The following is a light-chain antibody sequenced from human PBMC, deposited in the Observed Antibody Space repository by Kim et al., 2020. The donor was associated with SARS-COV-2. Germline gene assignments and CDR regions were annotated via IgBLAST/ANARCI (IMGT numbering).Light chain of an antibody. Sequence: SATGGDRVTITCRASQDISSWLAWYQQKPGKAPKLLISAASSLQSGVPSRFSGSGSGTDFTLTISSLQPEDFASYYCQRADSFPLGFGGGTKLEI. J-gene: IGKJ4*01. V-gene: IGKV1-12*01. CDR1: QDISSW. CDR2: AAS. CDR3: QRADSFPLG.